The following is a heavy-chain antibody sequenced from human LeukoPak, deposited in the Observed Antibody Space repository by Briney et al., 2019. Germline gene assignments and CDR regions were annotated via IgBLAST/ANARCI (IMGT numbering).Heavy chain of an antibody. J-gene: IGHJ1*01. CDR2: ISGSGVTT. Sequence: PGGSLRLSCVASGFSLSGYWMYWVRQAPGKGLEWVSAISGSGVTTHYAGSVKGRFSISRDNSKNTLYLQMNSLRAEDTALYYCAKKVVVGATSPYSDFQDWGQGTLVTVSS. CDR3: AKKVVVGATSPYSDFQD. CDR1: GFSLSGYW. D-gene: IGHD1-26*01. V-gene: IGHV3-23*01.